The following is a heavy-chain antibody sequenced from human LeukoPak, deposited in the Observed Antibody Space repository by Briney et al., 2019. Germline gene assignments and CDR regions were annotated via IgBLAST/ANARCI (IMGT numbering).Heavy chain of an antibody. CDR2: ISGSGGST. V-gene: IGHV3-23*01. D-gene: IGHD2-2*01. Sequence: GGSLRLSCAASGFTFSSYSMNWVRQAPGKGLEWVSAISGSGGSTYYADSVKGRFTISRDNSKNTLYLQMNSLRAEDTAVYYCAKDLLYCSSTSCHPIAGMDVWGQGTTVTVSS. CDR3: AKDLLYCSSTSCHPIAGMDV. J-gene: IGHJ6*02. CDR1: GFTFSSYS.